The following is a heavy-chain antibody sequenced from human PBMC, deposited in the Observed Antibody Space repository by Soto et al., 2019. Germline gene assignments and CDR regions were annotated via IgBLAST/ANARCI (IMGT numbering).Heavy chain of an antibody. J-gene: IGHJ4*02. CDR2: FSATSENT. CDR1: GFFFSSYT. Sequence: EVQLLESGGGLVQPGGSLRLSCVGSGFFFSSYTMTWVRQAPGKGLEWVSSFSATSENTYYADSVRGRFTISRDNSKNTLFLQMNSLTAEDTAMYYCEKERDQQWVRLPFDYWGQGILVIVSS. V-gene: IGHV3-23*01. CDR3: EKERDQQWVRLPFDY. D-gene: IGHD6-19*01.